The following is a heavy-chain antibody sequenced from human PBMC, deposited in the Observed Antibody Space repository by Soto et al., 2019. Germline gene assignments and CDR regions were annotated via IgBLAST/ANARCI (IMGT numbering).Heavy chain of an antibody. J-gene: IGHJ4*02. CDR1: GGSFSGYY. CDR2: INHSGST. D-gene: IGHD3-16*02. Sequence: AVYGGSFSGYYWSWIRQPPGKGLEWIGEINHSGSTNYNPSLKSRVTISVDTSKNQFSLKLSSVTAADTAVYYCARGGMITFGGVIVLLDYWGQGTLVTVSS. V-gene: IGHV4-34*01. CDR3: ARGGMITFGGVIVLLDY.